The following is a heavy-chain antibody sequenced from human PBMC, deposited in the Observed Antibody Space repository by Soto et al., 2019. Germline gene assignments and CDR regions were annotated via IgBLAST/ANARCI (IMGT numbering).Heavy chain of an antibody. CDR2: IYYSGST. CDR3: ARRLYYDSSGFEGGSMDV. Sequence: SETLSLTCTVSGGSISSYYWSWIRQPPGKGLEWIGYIYYSGSTNYNPSLKSRVTISVDTSKNQFSLKLSSVTAADTAVYYCARRLYYDSSGFEGGSMDVWGQGTTVTVSS. D-gene: IGHD3-22*01. J-gene: IGHJ6*02. CDR1: GGSISSYY. V-gene: IGHV4-59*01.